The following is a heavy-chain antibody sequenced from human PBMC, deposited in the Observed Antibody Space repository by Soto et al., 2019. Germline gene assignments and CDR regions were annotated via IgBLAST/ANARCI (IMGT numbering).Heavy chain of an antibody. V-gene: IGHV1-18*01. CDR3: ARDQGFRVVINSNWFDP. D-gene: IGHD2-21*01. Sequence: VKVSCKASGYTFSRYGIMWVRQAPGQGLEWMGWISAYNGNTNSAEKLRGRLTMTTDASTTTAYMELRSLRSDDTAIYYCARDQGFRVVINSNWFDPWGQGTLVTVSS. CDR1: GYTFSRYG. CDR2: ISAYNGNT. J-gene: IGHJ5*02.